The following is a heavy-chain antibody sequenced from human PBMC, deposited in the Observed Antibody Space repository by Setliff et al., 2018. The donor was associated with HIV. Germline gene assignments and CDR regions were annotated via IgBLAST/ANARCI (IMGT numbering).Heavy chain of an antibody. D-gene: IGHD2-15*01. V-gene: IGHV3-23*01. J-gene: IGHJ6*03. CDR2: ISGSGVNT. Sequence: GGSLRLSCAASRFTFDDYAMHWVRQAPGKGLEWVSSISGSGVNTYYADSVKGRFTISRDNFKNTLYIQMNSLRAEDTAVYYCAKDGGGDYYYYFMDVWGKGTTVTVSS. CDR1: RFTFDDYA. CDR3: AKDGGGDYYYYFMDV.